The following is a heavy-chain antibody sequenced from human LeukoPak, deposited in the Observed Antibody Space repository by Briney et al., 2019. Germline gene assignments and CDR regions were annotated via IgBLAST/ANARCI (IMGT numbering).Heavy chain of an antibody. CDR2: INPDGSST. CDR3: VRDMGYYDKV. D-gene: IGHD3-22*01. J-gene: IGHJ4*02. CDR1: GFTFSTSW. Sequence: PGGSLRLSCAASGFTFSTSWMHWVRQAPGKGLVWVSRINPDGSSTDYADSVKGRFTIFIDNAKNTLYLQMNSLRAEDAAVYYCVRDMGYYDKVWGQGTLVTVSS. V-gene: IGHV3-74*01.